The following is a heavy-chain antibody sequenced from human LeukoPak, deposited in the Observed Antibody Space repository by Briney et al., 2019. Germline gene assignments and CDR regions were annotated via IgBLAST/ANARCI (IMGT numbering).Heavy chain of an antibody. CDR1: GGSISSSSYY. CDR2: IYYSGST. CDR3: AREGGGPMKRSRPTSYYFDY. J-gene: IGHJ4*02. V-gene: IGHV4-39*07. Sequence: PSETLSLTCTVSGGSISSSSYYWGWLRQPPGKGLEWIGSIYYSGSTYYNPSLKSRVTISVDTSKNQFSLKLSSVTATDTAAYYCAREGGGPMKRSRPTSYYFDYWGQGTLVTVSS. D-gene: IGHD3-16*01.